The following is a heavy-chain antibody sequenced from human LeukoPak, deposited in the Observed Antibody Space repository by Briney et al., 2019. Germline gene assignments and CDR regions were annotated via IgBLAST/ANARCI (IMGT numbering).Heavy chain of an antibody. CDR1: GGSISSSSYY. D-gene: IGHD6-19*01. J-gene: IGHJ3*02. CDR3: ARRQWLVIGAFDI. Sequence: SETLSLTCTVSGGSISSSSYYLGWIRQPPGKGLDWIGSFYYSGSTYYNPSLKSRVTISVDTSKNQFSLKLSSVTAADTAVYYCARRQWLVIGAFDIWGQGTMVTVSS. CDR2: FYYSGST. V-gene: IGHV4-39*07.